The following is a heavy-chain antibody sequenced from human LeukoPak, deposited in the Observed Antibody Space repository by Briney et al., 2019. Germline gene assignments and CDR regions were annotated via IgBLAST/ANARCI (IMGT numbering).Heavy chain of an antibody. CDR2: IRYDGSNK. J-gene: IGHJ4*02. V-gene: IGHV3-30*02. Sequence: GGSLRLSCAASGFTFSSYWMHWVRQAPGKGLEWVAFIRYDGSNKYYADFVKGRFTISRDNSKNTLYLQMNSLRAEDTAVYYCAKDLYYYDSSGASGFDYWGQGTLVTVSS. D-gene: IGHD3-22*01. CDR1: GFTFSSYW. CDR3: AKDLYYYDSSGASGFDY.